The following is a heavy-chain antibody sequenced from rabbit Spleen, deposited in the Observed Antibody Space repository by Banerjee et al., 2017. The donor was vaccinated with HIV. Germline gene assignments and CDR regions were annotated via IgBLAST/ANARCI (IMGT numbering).Heavy chain of an antibody. Sequence: QSLEESGGDLVKPGASLTLTCTASGVSFSSSSYMCWVRQAPGKGLEWIACIDTGSSGFTYFATWAKGRFTCSKTSSTTVTLQMTSLTAADTATYFCARGVYDYAYADDLWGQGTLVT. J-gene: IGHJ6*01. V-gene: IGHV1S40*01. D-gene: IGHD6-1*01. CDR2: IDTGSSGFT. CDR3: ARGVYDYAYADDL. CDR1: GVSFSSSSY.